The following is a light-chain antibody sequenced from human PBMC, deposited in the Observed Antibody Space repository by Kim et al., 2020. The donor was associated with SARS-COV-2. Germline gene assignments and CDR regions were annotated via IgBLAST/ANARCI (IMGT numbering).Light chain of an antibody. Sequence: DIQMTQSPSTLSASVGDRVTITCRASQSISSGLGWYQQKPGKAPKLLIYKASSLESGVPSRFSGSGSGTEFTLTISSLQPDDFATYYCQQYNSYPCTFGQGTKLEIK. CDR2: KAS. CDR3: QQYNSYPCT. CDR1: QSISSG. J-gene: IGKJ1*01. V-gene: IGKV1-5*03.